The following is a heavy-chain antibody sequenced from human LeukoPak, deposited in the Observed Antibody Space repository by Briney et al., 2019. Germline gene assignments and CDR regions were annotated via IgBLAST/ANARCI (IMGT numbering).Heavy chain of an antibody. Sequence: GGSLRLSCVASGFDISYNYVGWVRQAPGKGLEWVSVIHTGGTTHYADPVKGRFTISKDNSNNTVYLQMNSVRVEDTAVYYCARVWFGYFFQWGQGALVTVSS. CDR1: GFDISYNY. D-gene: IGHD3-10*01. CDR3: ARVWFGYFFQ. V-gene: IGHV3-53*01. J-gene: IGHJ4*02. CDR2: IHTGGTT.